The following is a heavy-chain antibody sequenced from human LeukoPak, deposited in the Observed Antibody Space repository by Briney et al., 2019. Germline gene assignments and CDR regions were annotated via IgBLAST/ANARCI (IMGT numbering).Heavy chain of an antibody. CDR3: ARVGCSGGSCYYYFDY. D-gene: IGHD2-15*01. J-gene: IGHJ4*02. CDR2: MNPNSGNT. Sequence: ASVKVSCKASGYTFTSYDINWVRQATGQGLEWMGWMNPNSGNTGYAQKFHGRVTMTRNTSISTAYMELSSLRSEDTAVYYCARVGCSGGSCYYYFDYWGQGTLVTVSS. CDR1: GYTFTSYD. V-gene: IGHV1-8*01.